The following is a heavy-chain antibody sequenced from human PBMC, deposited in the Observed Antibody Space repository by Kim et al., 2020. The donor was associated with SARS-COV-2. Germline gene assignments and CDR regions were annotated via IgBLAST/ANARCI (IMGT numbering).Heavy chain of an antibody. V-gene: IGHV3-9*01. D-gene: IGHD6-13*01. Sequence: GTADSVKRRITISRDNAQNSLYLQMNSRGAEDTALYYCAKWYSSSWYSDYWVQGTLVTVSS. J-gene: IGHJ4*02. CDR3: AKWYSSSWYSDY.